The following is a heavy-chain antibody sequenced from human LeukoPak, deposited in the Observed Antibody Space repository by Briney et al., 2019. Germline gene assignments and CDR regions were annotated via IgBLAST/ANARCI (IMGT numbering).Heavy chain of an antibody. D-gene: IGHD3-9*01. V-gene: IGHV5-51*01. CDR2: IYPGDSDT. Sequence: GESLKISCKGSGYSFTSYWIGWVRQMPGKGLEWMGIIYPGDSDTRYSPSFQGQVTISADKSISTAYLQWSSLKASDTAMYYCARPANYDILTGYHNDAFDIWGQGTKVTVSS. CDR1: GYSFTSYW. CDR3: ARPANYDILTGYHNDAFDI. J-gene: IGHJ3*02.